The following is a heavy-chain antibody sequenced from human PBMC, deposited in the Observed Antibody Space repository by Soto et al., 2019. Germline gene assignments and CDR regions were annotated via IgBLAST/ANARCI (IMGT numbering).Heavy chain of an antibody. CDR1: GASISSYH. J-gene: IGHJ3*02. CDR2: VYKSGSI. V-gene: IGHV4-59*01. CDR3: ARVVVPGTCCAFDI. Sequence: QVRLQESGPGLVKPSETLSLTCTVSGASISSYHWSWIRQPPGKGLEWIGYVYKSGSINYNPSLNSRVTILADPSKSQVSLNLNSVTAADTAVYYCARVVVPGTCCAFDIWGEGTMVTVSS. D-gene: IGHD1-1*01.